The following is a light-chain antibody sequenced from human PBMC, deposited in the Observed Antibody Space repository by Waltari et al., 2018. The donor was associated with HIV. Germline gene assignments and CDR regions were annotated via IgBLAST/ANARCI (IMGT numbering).Light chain of an antibody. CDR3: LQYNNWWT. Sequence: EIVMTQSPAPLSVSPGERATLSCRASQSVSSNLAWYQQKPGQAPRLLIYDASTRATGIPARFSGSGSGTDFSLTISSLQSEDFAVYYCLQYNNWWTFGQGTKVEIK. CDR1: QSVSSN. CDR2: DAS. J-gene: IGKJ1*01. V-gene: IGKV3-15*01.